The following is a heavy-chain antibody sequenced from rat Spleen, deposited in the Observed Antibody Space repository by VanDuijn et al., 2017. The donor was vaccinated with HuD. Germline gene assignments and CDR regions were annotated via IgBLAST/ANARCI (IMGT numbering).Heavy chain of an antibody. Sequence: EVQLVESDGGLVQPGRSLKLSCAASGFTFSSYDMAWVRQAPKKGLEWVASISPSGGSTYYRDSVKGRFTVSRDNAKSTLYLQMDSLRSEDTATYYCTTRPYYSSLNWFPYWGQGTLVTVSS. V-gene: IGHV5-27*01. CDR3: TTRPYYSSLNWFPY. CDR2: ISPSGGST. CDR1: GFTFSSYD. J-gene: IGHJ3*01. D-gene: IGHD1-2*01.